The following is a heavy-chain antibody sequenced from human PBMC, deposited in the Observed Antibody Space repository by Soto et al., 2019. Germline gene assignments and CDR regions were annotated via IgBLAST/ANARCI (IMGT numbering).Heavy chain of an antibody. CDR2: ISYDGSNK. CDR1: GFTFSSYA. Sequence: PGGSLRLSCAASGFTFSSYAMHWVRQAPGKGLEWVAVISYDGSNKYYADSVKGRFTISRDNSKNTLYLQMNSLRAEDTAVYYCARDLRHSHIVVVPAAMEFDPWGQGTLVTVSS. J-gene: IGHJ5*02. V-gene: IGHV3-30-3*01. CDR3: ARDLRHSHIVVVPAAMEFDP. D-gene: IGHD2-2*01.